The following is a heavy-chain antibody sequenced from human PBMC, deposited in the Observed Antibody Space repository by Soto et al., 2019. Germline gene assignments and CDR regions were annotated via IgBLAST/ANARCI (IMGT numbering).Heavy chain of an antibody. CDR1: GFTFSSYW. V-gene: IGHV3-74*01. J-gene: IGHJ3*02. Sequence: GGSLRLSCAASGFTFSSYWMHWVRQAPGKGLVWVSRINSDGSSTSYADSVKGRFTISRDNAKNTLYLQMNSLRAEDTAVYYCARAYVWSVYDAFDIWGQGTMVTVSS. CDR2: INSDGSST. CDR3: ARAYVWSVYDAFDI. D-gene: IGHD3-3*01.